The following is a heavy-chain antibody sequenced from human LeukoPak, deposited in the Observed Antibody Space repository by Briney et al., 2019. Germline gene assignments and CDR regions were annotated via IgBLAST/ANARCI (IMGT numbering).Heavy chain of an antibody. CDR2: IWYDGSNK. V-gene: IGHV3-33*01. D-gene: IGHD3-10*01. J-gene: IGHJ4*02. CDR3: ARETYYYGSGSYYNVGYFDY. CDR1: GFTFSSYG. Sequence: GRSLRLSSAASGFTFSSYGMHWVRQAPGKGLEWVAVIWYDGSNKYYADSVKGRFTISRDNSKNTLYLQMNSLRAEDTAVYYCARETYYYGSGSYYNVGYFDYWGQGTLVTVSS.